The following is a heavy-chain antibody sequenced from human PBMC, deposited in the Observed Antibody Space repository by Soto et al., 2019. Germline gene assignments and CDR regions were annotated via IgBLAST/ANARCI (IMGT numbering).Heavy chain of an antibody. D-gene: IGHD1-1*01. J-gene: IGHJ4*02. CDR3: ARGVRRGGMRSAFDY. V-gene: IGHV4-4*07. CDR1: GGSISSYY. CDR2: IYTSGST. Sequence: QVQLQESGPGLVKPSETLSLTCTVSGGSISSYYWSWIRQPAGKGLEWIGRIYTSGSTNYNPSLKSRVTMSVDTSKNQFSLKLSSVTAADTDVYYCARGVRRGGMRSAFDYWGQGTLVTVSS.